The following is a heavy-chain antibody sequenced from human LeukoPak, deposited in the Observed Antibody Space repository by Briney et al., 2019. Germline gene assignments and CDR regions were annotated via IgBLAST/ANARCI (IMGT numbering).Heavy chain of an antibody. Sequence: AVKVSCKASGGTFSSYAISWVRQAPGQGLEWMGRIIPILGIANYAQKFQGRVTITADKSTSTAYMELSSLRSEDTAVYYCARDRPNGGNSFLFWGQGTMVTVSS. CDR2: IIPILGIA. D-gene: IGHD4-23*01. V-gene: IGHV1-69*04. J-gene: IGHJ3*01. CDR3: ARDRPNGGNSFLF. CDR1: GGTFSSYA.